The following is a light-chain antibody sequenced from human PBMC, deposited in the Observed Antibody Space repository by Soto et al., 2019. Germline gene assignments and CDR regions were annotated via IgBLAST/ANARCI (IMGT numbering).Light chain of an antibody. CDR2: SSN. Sequence: QPVLTQPPSASGTPGQRVTISCSGSSSNIGSNSVNWYQQLPGTAPKLLMYSSNQRPSGVPDRFSGSKSGTSASLAISGLQSEDEADYYCAAWDDSLNGVVFGGGTKVTFL. J-gene: IGLJ2*01. CDR3: AAWDDSLNGVV. CDR1: SSNIGSNS. V-gene: IGLV1-44*01.